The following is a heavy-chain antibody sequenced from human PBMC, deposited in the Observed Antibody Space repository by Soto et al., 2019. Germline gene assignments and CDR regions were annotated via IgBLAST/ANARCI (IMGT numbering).Heavy chain of an antibody. J-gene: IGHJ6*02. CDR2: INSDGSST. Sequence: SLRLSCAASGFTFSSYWMHWVRQAPGKGLVWVSRINSDGSSTSYADSVKGRFTISRDNAKNTLYLQMNSLRAEDTAVYYCASMNAAAGTVYYYGMDVWGQGTTVTVSS. D-gene: IGHD6-13*01. CDR1: GFTFSSYW. V-gene: IGHV3-74*01. CDR3: ASMNAAAGTVYYYGMDV.